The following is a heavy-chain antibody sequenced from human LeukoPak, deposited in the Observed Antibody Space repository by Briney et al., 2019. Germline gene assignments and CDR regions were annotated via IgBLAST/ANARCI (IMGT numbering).Heavy chain of an antibody. D-gene: IGHD6-13*01. CDR2: ISAYSGVT. J-gene: IGHJ4*02. Sequence: WASVKVSCKASGYIFNTNGINWVRQAPGQGLEWVAYISAYSGVTNSAQKFRDRVTMTTDTSTRTAYMELRSLTSDDSAVYYCARGGLSTRWGLDCWGQGTLVTVSS. CDR1: GYIFNTNG. V-gene: IGHV1-18*01. CDR3: ARGGLSTRWGLDC.